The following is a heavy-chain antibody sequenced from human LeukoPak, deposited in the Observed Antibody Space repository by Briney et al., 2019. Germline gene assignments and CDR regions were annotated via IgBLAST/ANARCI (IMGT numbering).Heavy chain of an antibody. CDR2: IYHSGST. CDR1: GASISSSNW. V-gene: IGHV4-4*02. J-gene: IGHJ3*02. Sequence: SETLSLTCAVSGASISSSNWWSWVRQPPGKGLEWIGEIYHSGSTNYNPSLKSRVTISVDKSKNQFSLKLSSVTAADTAVYFCARDVYRGAFGIWGQGTMVTVSS. CDR3: ARDVYRGAFGI. D-gene: IGHD1-26*01.